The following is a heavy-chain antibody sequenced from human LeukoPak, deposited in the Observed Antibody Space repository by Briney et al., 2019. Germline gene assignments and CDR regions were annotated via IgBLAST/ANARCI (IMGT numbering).Heavy chain of an antibody. CDR2: ISSTSSDI. V-gene: IGHV3-21*04. CDR1: GFAFETYT. D-gene: IGHD5-12*01. Sequence: KPGGSLRLSCVASGFAFETYTMNWVRQAPGKGLEWVSFISSTSSDINYADSVRDRFTISRDNAKNSLFLQMDSLRVEDTAVYYCAKGLFSGYDKYLDPWGQGTLVTVSS. CDR3: AKGLFSGYDKYLDP. J-gene: IGHJ5*02.